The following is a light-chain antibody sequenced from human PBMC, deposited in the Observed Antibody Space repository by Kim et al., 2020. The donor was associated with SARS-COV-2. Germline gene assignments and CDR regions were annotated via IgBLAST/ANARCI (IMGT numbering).Light chain of an antibody. CDR1: QDLTKW. Sequence: SASVGDRVTITCRASQDLTKWLAWYQQKPGKAPTLLIYGATTLQSGVPSRFSGSGSGTLFTLTIINLQPEDFATYYCQQANTFPYIFAQGTKLEI. J-gene: IGKJ2*01. CDR3: QQANTFPYI. V-gene: IGKV1-12*01. CDR2: GAT.